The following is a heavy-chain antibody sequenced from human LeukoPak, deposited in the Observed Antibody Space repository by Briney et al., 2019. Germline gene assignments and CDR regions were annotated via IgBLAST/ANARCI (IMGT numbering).Heavy chain of an antibody. J-gene: IGHJ4*02. CDR1: GYSISSGHY. Sequence: SETLSLTCAVSGYSISSGHYWGWIRQPPGKGLEWIGSIYHSGSTYYNPSLKSRVTISVDTSKNQFSLKVNSVTAADTAVYYCGRAQGATDYWGQGTPVTVSS. V-gene: IGHV4-38-2*01. D-gene: IGHD1-26*01. CDR2: IYHSGST. CDR3: GRAQGATDY.